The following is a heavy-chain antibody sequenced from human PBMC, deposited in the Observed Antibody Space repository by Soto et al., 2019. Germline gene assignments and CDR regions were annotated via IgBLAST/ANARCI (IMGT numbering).Heavy chain of an antibody. V-gene: IGHV3-74*01. CDR3: ARGGAMGVDY. J-gene: IGHJ4*02. CDR2: IYFDGITP. Sequence: PGRSRRLSCTASGFTFNTHWMHCVRQAPGNELVWVSRIYFDGITPNYADSVKGRLTVSRDNAKNTVYLHVNTLRDEDTAVYYCARGGAMGVDYWGQGTLVTVSS. D-gene: IGHD1-26*01. CDR1: GFTFNTHW.